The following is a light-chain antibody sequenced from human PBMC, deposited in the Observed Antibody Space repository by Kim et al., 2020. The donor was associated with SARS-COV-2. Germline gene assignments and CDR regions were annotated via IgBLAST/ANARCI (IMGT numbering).Light chain of an antibody. CDR1: QDIGNY. Sequence: DIQVTQSPSALSASVGDRVTITCRASQDIGNYLTWFQQTPGKVPKRLMYAASNLESGVPSRFSGSESGTEFTLTISSLQPEDFATYYCLQHNEYPWTFGQGTKVDIK. CDR2: AAS. CDR3: LQHNEYPWT. J-gene: IGKJ1*01. V-gene: IGKV1-17*03.